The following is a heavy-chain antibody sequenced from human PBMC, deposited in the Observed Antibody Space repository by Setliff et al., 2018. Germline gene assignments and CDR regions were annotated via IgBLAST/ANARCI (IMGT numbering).Heavy chain of an antibody. J-gene: IGHJ4*02. D-gene: IGHD2-8*01. CDR3: ARVVRYYLDY. CDR2: IKEDGSQR. Sequence: GSLRLSCAASGFDFKTHWMDWARQAPGKGLEWVANIKEDGSQRNYVDAVRGRFTVSRDNARNLLYLQMNSLRVDDTAVYYCARVVRYYLDYWGQGTQVTV. CDR1: GFDFKTHW. V-gene: IGHV3-7*01.